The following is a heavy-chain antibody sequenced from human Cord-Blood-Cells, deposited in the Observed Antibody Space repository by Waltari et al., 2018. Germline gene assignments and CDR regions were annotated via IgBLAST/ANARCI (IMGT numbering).Heavy chain of an antibody. J-gene: IGHJ2*01. D-gene: IGHD1-1*01. CDR1: GFTFSSYS. CDR2: ISSSSSYI. V-gene: IGHV3-21*01. Sequence: EVQLVESGGGLVKPGGSLRLSCAASGFTFSSYSMNWVRQAPGKGLEWVSSISSSSSYIYYADSVKGRFTISRDNAKNSLYLQMNSLRAEDTAVYYCARDNRLEDLGYFDLWGRGTLVTVSS. CDR3: ARDNRLEDLGYFDL.